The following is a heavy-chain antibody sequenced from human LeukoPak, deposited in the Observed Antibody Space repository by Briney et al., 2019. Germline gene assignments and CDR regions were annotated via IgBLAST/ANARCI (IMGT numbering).Heavy chain of an antibody. D-gene: IGHD6-6*01. Sequence: SETLSLTCAVSGGSINSGSYDWGWLRQPPGKGLEWLGSINYGGSAYYNPSLKSRVTISVDTSKNQFSLKLTSVTAADTAVYYCARRIIAARRGSYFDSWGQGTLVTVSS. V-gene: IGHV4-39*01. CDR1: GGSINSGSYD. CDR2: INYGGSA. CDR3: ARRIIAARRGSYFDS. J-gene: IGHJ4*02.